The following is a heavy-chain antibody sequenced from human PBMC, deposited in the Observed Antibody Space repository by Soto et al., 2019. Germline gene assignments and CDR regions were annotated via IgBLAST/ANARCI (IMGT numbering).Heavy chain of an antibody. CDR2: ISHSGTT. CDR3: ARKGWNSAYSGDDH. CDR1: GGSFSGYF. J-gene: IGHJ4*02. V-gene: IGHV4-34*01. D-gene: IGHD3-22*01. Sequence: SETLSLTCAVYGGSFSGYFWNWIRQPPGKGLEWIGEISHSGTTNYNPSLKSRVTISADTSKNQFSLEVTSVTAADTAVYFCARKGWNSAYSGDDHWGQGTLVTVSS.